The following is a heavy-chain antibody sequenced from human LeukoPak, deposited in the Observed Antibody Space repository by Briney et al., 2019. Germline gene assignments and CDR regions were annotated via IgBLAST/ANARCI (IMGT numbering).Heavy chain of an antibody. V-gene: IGHV3-23*01. CDR1: GFTFSSYA. Sequence: PGGSLRLSSAAPGFTFSSYAMSWVRQAPGKGLEWVSAICGSGGSTYYADSVKGRFTISRDNSKNTLYLRMNSLRAEDTAVYYCAKDRSHYYDSSGFVAFRFDIWGQGTMVTVSS. CDR3: AKDRSHYYDSSGFVAFRFDI. J-gene: IGHJ3*02. D-gene: IGHD3-22*01. CDR2: ICGSGGST.